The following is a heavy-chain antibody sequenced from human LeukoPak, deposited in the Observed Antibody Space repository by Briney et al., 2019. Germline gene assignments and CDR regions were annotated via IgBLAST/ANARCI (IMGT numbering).Heavy chain of an antibody. J-gene: IGHJ4*02. CDR1: GGSFSGYY. CDR3: VRDLGDITMVRGVIITPFGY. Sequence: ASETLSLTCAVYGGSFSGYYWSWIRQPPGKGLEWIGEINHSGSTNYNPSLKSRVTISVDTSKNQFSLKLSSVTAADTAVYYCVRDLGDITMVRGVIITPFGYWGQGTLVTVSS. CDR2: INHSGST. D-gene: IGHD3-10*01. V-gene: IGHV4-34*01.